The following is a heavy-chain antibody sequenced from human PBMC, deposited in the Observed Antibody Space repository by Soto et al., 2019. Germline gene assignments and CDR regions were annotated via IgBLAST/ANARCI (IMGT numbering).Heavy chain of an antibody. V-gene: IGHV3-48*03. Sequence: EEQLVESGGDLVQPGGSLRLSCTSSGFALDNYDMHWVRLAPGKDLEWISHIATGGDRIYYADSVKGRFTISRDNARNSLYLPVTSLTDDDTALYYCAGDHVLRFASYAAFNVWGQGTLVSVSS. CDR1: GFALDNYD. CDR2: IATGGDRI. CDR3: AGDHVLRFASYAAFNV. J-gene: IGHJ3*01. D-gene: IGHD3-16*01.